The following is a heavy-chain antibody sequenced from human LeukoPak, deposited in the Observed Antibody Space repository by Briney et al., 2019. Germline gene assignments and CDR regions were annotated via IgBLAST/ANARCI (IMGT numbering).Heavy chain of an antibody. CDR3: ASSSSTPPGY. J-gene: IGHJ4*02. D-gene: IGHD6-6*01. Sequence: PGGSLRLSCAASGFTFSSYTMSWVRQAPGKGLVWVSRINSDGSSTSYADSVKGRFTISRDNAKNTLYLQMNSLRAEDTAVYYCASSSSTPPGYWGQGTLVTVSS. CDR1: GFTFSSYT. CDR2: INSDGSST. V-gene: IGHV3-74*01.